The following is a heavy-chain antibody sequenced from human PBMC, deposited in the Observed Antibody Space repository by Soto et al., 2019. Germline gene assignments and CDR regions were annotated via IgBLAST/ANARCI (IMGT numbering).Heavy chain of an antibody. CDR1: GFTFSGYW. CDR2: INTDGSST. J-gene: IGHJ6*02. V-gene: IGHV3-74*01. CDR3: ANSYVWGSFRYYHYGMDV. D-gene: IGHD3-16*02. Sequence: EVRLVQSGGGLVQPGGSLRLSCAASGFTFSGYWMHWVRQTPGKGLVWVSRINTDGSSTGYADSVKGRFTISRDNAKNTLFLQMNSRRGEDTAVYYCANSYVWGSFRYYHYGMDVWGQGTTVTVSS.